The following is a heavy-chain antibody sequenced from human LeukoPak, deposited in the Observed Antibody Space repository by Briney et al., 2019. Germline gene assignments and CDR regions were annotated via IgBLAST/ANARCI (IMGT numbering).Heavy chain of an antibody. J-gene: IGHJ6*02. CDR2: IYYSGST. CDR3: ARDTGYYYYGMDV. D-gene: IGHD3-10*01. Sequence: SETLSLTCTVSGGSISSYYWSWIRQPPGKGLEWIGYIYYSGSTNYNPSLKSRVTISVDTSKNQFSLKLSSVTAADTAVYYCARDTGYYYYGMDVWGQGTTVTVSS. V-gene: IGHV4-59*12. CDR1: GGSISSYY.